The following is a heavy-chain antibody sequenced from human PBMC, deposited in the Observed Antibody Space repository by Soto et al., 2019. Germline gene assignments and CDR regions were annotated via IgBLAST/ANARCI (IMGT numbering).Heavy chain of an antibody. D-gene: IGHD3-10*01. CDR3: ASSRITMVPYGMDV. J-gene: IGHJ6*02. V-gene: IGHV1-18*01. CDR1: GYTFTNYG. CDR2: ISGYNGNT. Sequence: ASVKVSCKASGYTFTNYGFSWVRQAPGQGLEWMGWISGYNGNTKYAEKFQGRVTMTTDTSTSTAHMELRSLRSEDTAVYYWASSRITMVPYGMDVWGQGTTVTVSS.